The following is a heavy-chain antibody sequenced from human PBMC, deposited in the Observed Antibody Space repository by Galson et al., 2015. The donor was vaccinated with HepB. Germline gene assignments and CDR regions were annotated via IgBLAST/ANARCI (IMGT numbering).Heavy chain of an antibody. CDR3: ARVNLGDGYNDY. V-gene: IGHV1-69*04. CDR2: IIPILGIA. D-gene: IGHD5-24*01. Sequence: SVKVSCKASGGTFSSYAISWVRQAPGQGLEWMGRIIPILGIANYAQKFQGRVTITADKSTSTAYMELSSLRSEDTAVYYCARVNLGDGYNDYWGQGTLVTVSS. J-gene: IGHJ4*02. CDR1: GGTFSSYA.